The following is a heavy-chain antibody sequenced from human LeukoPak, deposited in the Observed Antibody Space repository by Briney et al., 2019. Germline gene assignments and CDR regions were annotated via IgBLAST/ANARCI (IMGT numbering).Heavy chain of an antibody. V-gene: IGHV4-59*08. D-gene: IGHD5-24*01. CDR2: ISYGGST. J-gene: IGHJ5*02. CDR3: ARRGVEMAPVRPDNWFDP. Sequence: SETLSLTCTVSGGSISSSYWGWIRQPPGKGLEWIGYISYGGSTKYNPSLKSRVTLSVDTSKNQFSLKVNSVTAADTAVYYCARRGVEMAPVRPDNWFDPWGQGTLVTVSS. CDR1: GGSISSSY.